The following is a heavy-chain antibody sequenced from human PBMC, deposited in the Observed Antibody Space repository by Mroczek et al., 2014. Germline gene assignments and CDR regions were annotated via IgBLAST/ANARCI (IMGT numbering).Heavy chain of an antibody. J-gene: IGHJ6*02. Sequence: VQLLESGAEVKKPGASVKVSCKASGYTFTSYDINWVRQATGQGLEWMGWMNPNSGNTGYAQKFQGRVTMTRNTSISTAYMELSSLRSEDTAVYYCARAPYSSSWYLPYYYYGMDVWGQGTTVT. CDR2: MNPNSGNT. CDR3: ARAPYSSSWYLPYYYYGMDV. V-gene: IGHV1-8*01. CDR1: GYTFTSYD. D-gene: IGHD6-13*01.